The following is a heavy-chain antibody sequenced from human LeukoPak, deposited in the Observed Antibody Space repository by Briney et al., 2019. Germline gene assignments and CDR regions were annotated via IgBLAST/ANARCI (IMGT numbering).Heavy chain of an antibody. V-gene: IGHV4-59*08. J-gene: IGHJ5*02. D-gene: IGHD5-12*01. CDR1: GGSISSYY. CDR3: ARQDIVATTTAPFDP. CDR2: IYYSGST. Sequence: SETLSLTCTVSGGSISSYYWSWIRQPPGKGLEWIGDIYYSGSTYYNPSLKSRVTISVDTSKNQFSLKLSSVTAADTAVYYCARQDIVATTTAPFDPWGQGTLVTVSS.